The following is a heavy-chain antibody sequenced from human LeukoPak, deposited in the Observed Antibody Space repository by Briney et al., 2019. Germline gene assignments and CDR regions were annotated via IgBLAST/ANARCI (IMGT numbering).Heavy chain of an antibody. D-gene: IGHD4-11*01. CDR2: INQDGSAK. V-gene: IGHV3-7*01. CDR1: GFTFSTYW. Sequence: GGSLRLSCAASGFTFSTYWMTWVRQAPGKGLEWVAHINQDGSAKNYVDSLKGRFTISRDNAKNSLFLQMNSLRADDTAVYYCARATTIAPESLDYWGQGTLVTVSS. J-gene: IGHJ4*02. CDR3: ARATTIAPESLDY.